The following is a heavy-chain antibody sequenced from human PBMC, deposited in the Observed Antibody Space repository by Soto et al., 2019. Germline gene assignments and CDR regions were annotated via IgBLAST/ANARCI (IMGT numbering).Heavy chain of an antibody. CDR1: GYGFSSSW. CDR3: ARRRYFDTLLDP. CDR2: TYPDDSQT. J-gene: IGHJ5*02. D-gene: IGHD3-9*01. V-gene: IGHV5-51*01. Sequence: VESLKISCKASGYGFSSSWIGWVRQISGKGLEWMGITYPDDSQTLYSPSFQGQVTISVDKSISTVYLQWSSLKASDTATYYCARRRYFDTLLDPWGQGTLVTVSS.